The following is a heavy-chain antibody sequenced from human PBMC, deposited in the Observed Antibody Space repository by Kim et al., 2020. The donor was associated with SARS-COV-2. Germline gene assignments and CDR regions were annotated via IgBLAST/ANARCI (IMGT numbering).Heavy chain of an antibody. Sequence: GESLKISCKGSGYSFTSYWISWVRQMPGKGLEWMGRIDPSDSYTNYSPSFQGHVTISADKSISTAYLQWSSLKASDTAMYYCARHIEDFWTGGRWFDPWGQGTLVTVSS. CDR3: ARHIEDFWTGGRWFDP. D-gene: IGHD3-3*01. CDR2: IDPSDSYT. CDR1: GYSFTSYW. J-gene: IGHJ5*02. V-gene: IGHV5-10-1*01.